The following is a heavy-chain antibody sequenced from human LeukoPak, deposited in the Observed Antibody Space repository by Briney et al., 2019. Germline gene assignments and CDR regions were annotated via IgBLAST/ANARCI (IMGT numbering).Heavy chain of an antibody. CDR1: GFTFDDYT. D-gene: IGHD3-10*01. CDR2: ISWDGGST. Sequence: GGSLRLSCAASGFTFDDYTMHWVRQAPGKGLEWVSLISWDGGSTYYADSVKGRFTISRDNSKNSLYLQMNSLRTEDTALYYCAKDGSGSYYGDSLDYWGQGTLVTVSS. V-gene: IGHV3-43*01. CDR3: AKDGSGSYYGDSLDY. J-gene: IGHJ4*02.